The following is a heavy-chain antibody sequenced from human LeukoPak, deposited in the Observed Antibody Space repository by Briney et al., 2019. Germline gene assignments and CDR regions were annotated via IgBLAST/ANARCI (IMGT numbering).Heavy chain of an antibody. Sequence: GGSLRLSCAASGFSFSTFGMHWARRAPGKGLEWVAVIWNDGSKKFYAESVKGRFTISRDNSQNTLYLQMNRLRAEDTAVYYCGRDSLGGDYWGQGTLVTVSS. J-gene: IGHJ4*02. CDR1: GFSFSTFG. V-gene: IGHV3-33*08. CDR2: IWNDGSKK. CDR3: GRDSLGGDY. D-gene: IGHD3-16*01.